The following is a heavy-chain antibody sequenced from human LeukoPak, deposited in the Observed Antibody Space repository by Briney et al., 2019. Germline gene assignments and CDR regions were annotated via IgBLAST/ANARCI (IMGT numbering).Heavy chain of an antibody. Sequence: GGSLRHSCAASGFTFSSYAMHWVRQAPGKGLEWVAVISYDGSNKYYADSVKGRFTISRDNSKNTLYLQMNSLRAEDTAVYYCARDLPHYYGSGSYSNYYYYGMDVWGKGTTVTVSS. J-gene: IGHJ6*04. CDR3: ARDLPHYYGSGSYSNYYYYGMDV. D-gene: IGHD3-10*01. CDR1: GFTFSSYA. CDR2: ISYDGSNK. V-gene: IGHV3-30*04.